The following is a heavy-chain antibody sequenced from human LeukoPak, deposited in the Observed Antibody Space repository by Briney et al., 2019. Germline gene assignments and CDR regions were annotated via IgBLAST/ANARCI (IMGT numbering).Heavy chain of an antibody. CDR3: ATAGHLDGSLDY. Sequence: ASVKVSCKVSGYTRTELSMHWVRQAPGKGLEWMGGFDPEDGETIYAQKFQGRVTMTEDTSTDTAYMELSSLRSEDTAVYYCATAGHLDGSLDYWGQGTLVTVSS. CDR1: GYTRTELS. D-gene: IGHD1-26*01. J-gene: IGHJ4*02. CDR2: FDPEDGET. V-gene: IGHV1-24*01.